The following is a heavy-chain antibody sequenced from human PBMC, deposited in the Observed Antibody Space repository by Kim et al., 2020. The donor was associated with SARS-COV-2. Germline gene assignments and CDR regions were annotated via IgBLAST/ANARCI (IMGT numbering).Heavy chain of an antibody. Sequence: RRTNSNPSLMSRVTISVHTSKNQFSLNLYSVTAADTAVYYCVRDRELNYWGQGTLVTVSS. J-gene: IGHJ4*02. V-gene: IGHV4-59*01. D-gene: IGHD1-7*01. CDR3: VRDRELNY. CDR2: RRT.